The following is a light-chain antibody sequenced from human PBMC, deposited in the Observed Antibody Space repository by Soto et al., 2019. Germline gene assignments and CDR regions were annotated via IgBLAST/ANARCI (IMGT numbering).Light chain of an antibody. CDR1: QSVSSSY. Sequence: IVLTQSPGTLSLSPWERATLSCRASQSVSSSYLAWYQQKPGQAPRLLMYGASSRATGIPDRFSGSGSGTDFTLTISRLEPEDFAVYYCQHYGSSPRTFGQGTKVDIK. CDR3: QHYGSSPRT. V-gene: IGKV3-20*01. CDR2: GAS. J-gene: IGKJ1*01.